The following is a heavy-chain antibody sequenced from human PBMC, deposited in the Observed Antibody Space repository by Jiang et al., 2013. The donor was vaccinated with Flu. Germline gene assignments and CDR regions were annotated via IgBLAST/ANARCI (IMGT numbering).Heavy chain of an antibody. CDR1: GGSFSGYY. D-gene: IGHD3-22*01. Sequence: LLKPSETLSLTCAVYGGSFSGYYWSWIRQPPGKGLEWIGEINHSGSTNYNPSLKSRVTISVDTSKNQFSLKLSSVTAADTAVYYCARVTPFYYDSSGYYQTTRKFDYWGQGTLVTVSS. V-gene: IGHV4-34*01. CDR3: ARVTPFYYDSSGYYQTTRKFDY. CDR2: INHSGST. J-gene: IGHJ4*02.